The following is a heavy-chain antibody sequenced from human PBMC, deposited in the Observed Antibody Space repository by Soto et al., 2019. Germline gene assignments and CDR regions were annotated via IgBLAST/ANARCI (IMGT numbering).Heavy chain of an antibody. CDR2: IYYSGST. V-gene: IGHV4-39*01. D-gene: IGHD3-9*01. CDR1: GGSISSSSYY. J-gene: IGHJ6*02. CDR3: ARHWGGPGFLTGYLGCYYGMDV. Sequence: SETLSLTCPVSGGSISSSSYYWGWIRQPPGKGLEWIGSIYYSGSTYYNPSLKSRVTISVDTSKNQFSLKLSSVTAADTAVYYCARHWGGPGFLTGYLGCYYGMDVWGQGTTVTV.